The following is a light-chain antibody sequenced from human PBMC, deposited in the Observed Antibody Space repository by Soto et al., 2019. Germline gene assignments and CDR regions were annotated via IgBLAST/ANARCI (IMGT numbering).Light chain of an antibody. V-gene: IGKV4-1*01. CDR2: WAS. CDR3: QQSLGAPDT. Sequence: IVMTQSPDSLAVSLGERATINRKSSHSVFRTSDNKNCLAWYQQKPGQPPKLLIYWASTRESGVPDRFSGSGSGTDFTLTISSLQATDVAVYYCQQSLGAPDTFGQGTKLEIK. J-gene: IGKJ2*01. CDR1: HSVFRTSDNKNC.